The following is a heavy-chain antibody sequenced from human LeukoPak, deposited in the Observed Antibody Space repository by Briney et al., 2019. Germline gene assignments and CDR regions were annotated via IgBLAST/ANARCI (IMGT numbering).Heavy chain of an antibody. D-gene: IGHD5-18*01. CDR2: INPSGGST. CDR1: GYAFTSYY. J-gene: IGHJ6*03. V-gene: IGHV1-46*01. CDR3: ARDGSDTRYYYYYMDV. Sequence: ASLNVSCKASGYAFTSYYMDWVRQAPGQGLEWMGIINPSGGSTSYAQKFQGRVTMTRDISTSTVYIELSSLRSEDTAVYYCARDGSDTRYYYYYMDVWGKGTTVTVSS.